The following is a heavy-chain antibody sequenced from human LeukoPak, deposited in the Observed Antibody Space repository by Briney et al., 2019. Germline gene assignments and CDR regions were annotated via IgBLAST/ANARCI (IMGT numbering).Heavy chain of an antibody. D-gene: IGHD3-3*01. CDR2: IYSGGST. V-gene: IGHV3-53*01. CDR3: ARDAPIFGFPYYYYYMDV. J-gene: IGHJ6*03. Sequence: GGSLRLSCAASGFTVSSNYMSWVRQAPGKGLEWGSGIYSGGSTYYPDSVKGGFTISRDNSKNTLYLKMSSLRAEDTAVYYCARDAPIFGFPYYYYYMDVWGKGTTVTVSS. CDR1: GFTVSSNY.